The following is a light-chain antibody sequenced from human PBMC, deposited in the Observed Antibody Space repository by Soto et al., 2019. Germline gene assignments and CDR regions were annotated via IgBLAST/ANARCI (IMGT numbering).Light chain of an antibody. Sequence: QSFLTQHRSVSGSPGQSVTISCTGTSSDVGGYNCVSWYQQHPGKAPQLIIYDVTQRPSGVPDRFSGSKSGNTASLSISGLQAEDEADYYCCSHSASYTFVFGTGTKVTVL. V-gene: IGLV2-11*01. CDR1: SSDVGGYNC. CDR2: DVT. CDR3: CSHSASYTFV. J-gene: IGLJ1*01.